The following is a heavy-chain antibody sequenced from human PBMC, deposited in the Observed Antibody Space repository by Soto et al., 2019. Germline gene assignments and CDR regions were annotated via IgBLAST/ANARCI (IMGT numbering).Heavy chain of an antibody. CDR2: INPSGGST. V-gene: IGHV1-46*03. Sequence: QVQLVQSGAEVKKPGASVKVSCKASGYTFTSYYMHWVRQAPGQGLEWMGIINPSGGSTSYAQKFQGRVTMTRDTSMSTVYMELSSLRSEDTAVYYCARGGTVTTQTNWFDPWGQGTLVTVSS. J-gene: IGHJ5*02. CDR3: ARGGTVTTQTNWFDP. CDR1: GYTFTSYY. D-gene: IGHD4-17*01.